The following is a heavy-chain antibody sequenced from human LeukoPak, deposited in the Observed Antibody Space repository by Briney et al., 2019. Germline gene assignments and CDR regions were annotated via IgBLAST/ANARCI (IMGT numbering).Heavy chain of an antibody. D-gene: IGHD1-26*01. Sequence: GASVKVSCKASGYTFTGYYMHWVRQAPGQGLEWMGWINPNSGGTNYAQKFQGRVTMTRDTSISTAYMELSRLRSDDTAVYYCAMVSGQTTSDYYGMDVWGQGTTVTVSS. CDR2: INPNSGGT. V-gene: IGHV1-2*02. CDR3: AMVSGQTTSDYYGMDV. J-gene: IGHJ6*02. CDR1: GYTFTGYY.